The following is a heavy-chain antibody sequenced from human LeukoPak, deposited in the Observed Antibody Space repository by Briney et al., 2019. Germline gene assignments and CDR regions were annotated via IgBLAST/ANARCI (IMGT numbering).Heavy chain of an antibody. D-gene: IGHD4-11*01. CDR1: GYTFTSYG. V-gene: IGHV1-18*01. Sequence: GASVKVSCTASGYTFTSYGISWVRQAPGQGLEWMGWISAYNGNTNYAQKLQGRVTMTTDTSTSTAYMELRSLRSDDTAVYYCARVGSNYGPYYFDYWGQGTLVTVSS. J-gene: IGHJ4*02. CDR2: ISAYNGNT. CDR3: ARVGSNYGPYYFDY.